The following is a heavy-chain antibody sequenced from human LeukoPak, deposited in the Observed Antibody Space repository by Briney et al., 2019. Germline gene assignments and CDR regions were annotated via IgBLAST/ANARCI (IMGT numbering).Heavy chain of an antibody. D-gene: IGHD1-26*01. CDR1: GFTFSSYS. V-gene: IGHV3-74*01. CDR3: AREGVGAYSGSYLSDAFDI. J-gene: IGHJ3*02. CDR2: INSDGSST. Sequence: PGGSLRLSCAASGFTFSSYSMNWVRQAPGKGLVWVSRINSDGSSTSYADSVKGRFTISRDNAKNTLYLQMNSLRAEDTAVYYCAREGVGAYSGSYLSDAFDIWGQGTMVTVSS.